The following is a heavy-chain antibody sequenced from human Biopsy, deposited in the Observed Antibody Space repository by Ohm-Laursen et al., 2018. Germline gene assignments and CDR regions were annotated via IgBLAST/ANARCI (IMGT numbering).Heavy chain of an antibody. CDR1: GYSISSGYY. CDR2: IYHSGST. V-gene: IGHV4-38-2*02. CDR3: ARDRGYYSDRTVPVYFDL. Sequence: SETLSLTCAVSGYSISSGYYWGWIRQPPGKGLEWIGSIYHSGSTDYNPSLQSRVTISVDTSKNHFSLRLRSVTPADTAIYYCARDRGYYSDRTVPVYFDLWGRGTLVTVSS. D-gene: IGHD3-22*01. J-gene: IGHJ2*01.